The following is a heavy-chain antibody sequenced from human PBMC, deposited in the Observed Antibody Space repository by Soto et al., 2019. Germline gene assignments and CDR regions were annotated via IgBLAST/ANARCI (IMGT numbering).Heavy chain of an antibody. CDR1: GYTFTGYY. CDR3: ASIPPDDILTG. CDR2: INPNSGGT. J-gene: IGHJ4*02. D-gene: IGHD3-9*01. V-gene: IGHV1-2*02. Sequence: ASVKVSCKASGYTFTGYYMHWVRQAPGQGLEWMGWINPNSGGTNYSQKFQGRVTITRDTSASTAYMELSSLRSEDTAVYYCASIPPDDILTGWGQGTLVTVSS.